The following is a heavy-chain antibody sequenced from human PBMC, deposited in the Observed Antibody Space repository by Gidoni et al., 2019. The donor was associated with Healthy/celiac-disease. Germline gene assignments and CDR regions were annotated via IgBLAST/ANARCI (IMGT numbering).Heavy chain of an antibody. J-gene: IGHJ4*02. CDR1: SGSISSSSYY. CDR3: ARPGAQGGFDY. CDR2: IYYSGST. Sequence: QLQLQESCPGLVKPSETLSLTCTVSSGSISSSSYYWGWIRPPPGKGLEWIGSIYYSGSTYYNPSLKSRVTISVDTSKNQFSLKLSSVTAADTAVYYCARPGAQGGFDYWGQGTLVTVSS. V-gene: IGHV4-39*07. D-gene: IGHD1-26*01.